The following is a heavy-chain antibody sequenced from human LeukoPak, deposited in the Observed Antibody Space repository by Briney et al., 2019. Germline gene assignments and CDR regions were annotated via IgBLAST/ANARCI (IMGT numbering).Heavy chain of an antibody. D-gene: IGHD3-3*01. CDR3: ARSSWDFWSSLGYYYYMDV. V-gene: IGHV1-8*01. CDR1: GYTFTSYY. CDR2: MNPNSGNT. J-gene: IGHJ6*03. Sequence: ASVKVSCKASGYTFTSYYMHWVRQATGQGLEWMGWMNPNSGNTGYAQKLQGRVTITRNTSISTAYMELSSLRSEDTAVYYCARSSWDFWSSLGYYYYMDVWGKGTTVTVSS.